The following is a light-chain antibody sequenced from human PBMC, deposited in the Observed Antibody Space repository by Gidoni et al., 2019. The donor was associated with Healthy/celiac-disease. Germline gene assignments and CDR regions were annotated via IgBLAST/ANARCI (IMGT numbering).Light chain of an antibody. V-gene: IGKV1-9*01. CDR3: QQLNRYPQLT. J-gene: IGKJ4*01. Sequence: DIQLTQSPSFLSASVGDRVTITCRASQGISSYLAWYQQKPGNAPKLLIYAASTLQSGVPSRFSGSGSWTEFTLTISSLQPEDFATYYCQQLNRYPQLTCGGGTKVKIK. CDR1: QGISSY. CDR2: AAS.